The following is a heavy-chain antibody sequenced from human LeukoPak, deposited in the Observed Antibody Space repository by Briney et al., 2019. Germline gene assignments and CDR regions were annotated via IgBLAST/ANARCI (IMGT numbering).Heavy chain of an antibody. CDR2: ISSYNGNT. V-gene: IGHV1-18*01. J-gene: IGHJ3*02. CDR3: ARVTLSEIVVFDI. D-gene: IGHD2-15*01. CDR1: GYTLTSYA. Sequence: ASVKVSCKASGYTLTSYAMHWVHQAPGQGLEWMGWISSYNGNTNYAQKLQGRVTMTTETSTSTAYMELRSLRSDDTAVYYCARVTLSEIVVFDIWGRGTMVTVSS.